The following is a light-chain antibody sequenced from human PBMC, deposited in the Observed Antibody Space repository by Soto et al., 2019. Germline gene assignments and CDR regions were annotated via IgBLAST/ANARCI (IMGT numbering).Light chain of an antibody. Sequence: EIVLTQSPGTLSLSPGERATLSCRASQSVSSSYLAWYQQKPGQAPRLLIYGASSRATGFPDRFSGSGSGTDFTLTISRLEPEDFAVYYCQQYGSSPRTFGGGTKVDIK. V-gene: IGKV3-20*01. CDR2: GAS. CDR3: QQYGSSPRT. CDR1: QSVSSSY. J-gene: IGKJ4*01.